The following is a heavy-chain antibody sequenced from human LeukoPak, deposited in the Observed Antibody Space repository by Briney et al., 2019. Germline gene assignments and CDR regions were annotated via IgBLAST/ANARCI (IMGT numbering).Heavy chain of an antibody. Sequence: GGSLRLSCSASGFTFSSYWMSWVRQAPGKGLEWVANIKQDGNDEYYVDFVKGRFTISRDNAKNSLYLQMDSLRGEDTAVYYCATGGVHYYDSSADYWGQGTLVTVSS. CDR3: ATGGVHYYDSSADY. V-gene: IGHV3-7*01. D-gene: IGHD3-22*01. CDR1: GFTFSSYW. J-gene: IGHJ4*02. CDR2: IKQDGNDE.